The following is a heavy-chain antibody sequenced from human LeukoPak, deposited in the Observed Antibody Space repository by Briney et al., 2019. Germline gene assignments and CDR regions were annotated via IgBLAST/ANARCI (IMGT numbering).Heavy chain of an antibody. D-gene: IGHD4-11*01. J-gene: IGHJ5*02. CDR1: GYTFTGYY. CDR3: SRDLRGMTPLTTRGT. V-gene: IGHV1-2*02. Sequence: GASVKVSCKASGYTFTGYYMHWVRQAPGQGREWMGWINPDSGGTNYAQNFQGRVTMTTDTSISTAYMELSRLKSDDTAVYFCSRDLRGMTPLTTRGTWGQGTLVTVSS. CDR2: INPDSGGT.